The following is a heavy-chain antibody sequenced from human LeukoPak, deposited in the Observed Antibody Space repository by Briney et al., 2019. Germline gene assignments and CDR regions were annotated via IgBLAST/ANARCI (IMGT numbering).Heavy chain of an antibody. Sequence: GGSLRLXCAASGFTFSSYAMSWVRQAPGKGLESVSTLSGSGGNTYYADSVKGRVTISRDNSKNTLYLQMNSLRAEDTAVYHCAKGSYYYDSADYFDYWGQGTLVTVSS. D-gene: IGHD3-22*01. J-gene: IGHJ4*02. CDR1: GFTFSSYA. CDR3: AKGSYYYDSADYFDY. CDR2: LSGSGGNT. V-gene: IGHV3-23*01.